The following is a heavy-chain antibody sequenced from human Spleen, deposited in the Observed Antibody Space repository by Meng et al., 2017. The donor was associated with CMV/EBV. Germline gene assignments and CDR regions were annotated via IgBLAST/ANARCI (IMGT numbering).Heavy chain of an antibody. CDR3: VGGWGSGEWGYYGMDV. CDR2: IIPLFSSP. J-gene: IGHJ6*02. CDR1: RYTLTEFS. Sequence: SVKVSCKVSRYTLTEFSMPWVRQAPGQGLEWMGGIIPLFSSPKYAQKFQGRVTITTDESRTTAYMEVNSMISEDTAVYYCVGGWGSGEWGYYGMDVWGQGTTVTVSS. D-gene: IGHD2-15*01. V-gene: IGHV1-69*05.